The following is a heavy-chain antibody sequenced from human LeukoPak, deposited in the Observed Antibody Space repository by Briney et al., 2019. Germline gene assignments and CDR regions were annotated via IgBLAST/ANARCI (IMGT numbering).Heavy chain of an antibody. D-gene: IGHD1-26*01. Sequence: GESLKISCKGSGYSFTNYWIDWVRQMPGKGLEWMGRMDPSDSYIMYSPSFEGHVTMSADKSISTFYLQWDSLKATDTAMYYCARHSSVSSSDFRGQGTLVAVSS. V-gene: IGHV5-10-1*01. CDR1: GYSFTNYW. CDR3: ARHSSVSSSDF. J-gene: IGHJ4*02. CDR2: MDPSDSYI.